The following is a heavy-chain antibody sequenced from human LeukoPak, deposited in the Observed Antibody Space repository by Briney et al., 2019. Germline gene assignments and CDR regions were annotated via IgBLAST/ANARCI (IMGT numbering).Heavy chain of an antibody. CDR1: GYTFTSYA. Sequence: ASVKVSCKASGYTFTSYAINWVRQAPGQGLEWMGWINTNTENPTYAQGFTGQFVFSLDTSASTAYLQISSLKAEDTAVYYCARDSSGWYVYDYWGQGTLVTVSS. CDR3: ARDSSGWYVYDY. J-gene: IGHJ4*02. V-gene: IGHV7-4-1*02. CDR2: INTNTENP. D-gene: IGHD6-19*01.